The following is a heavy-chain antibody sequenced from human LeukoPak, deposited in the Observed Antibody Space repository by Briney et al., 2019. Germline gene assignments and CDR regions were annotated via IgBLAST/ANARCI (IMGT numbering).Heavy chain of an antibody. J-gene: IGHJ3*02. D-gene: IGHD2-8*01. Sequence: GGSLRLSCVASGLTFSNYAMTWVRQAPGKGLEWVSTIGGGPVYYADSVKGRFTISRDNSKNTLFLQMNSLRAEDTAIYYCAKDSYSHNGIYDALDIWGQGIMVTVSS. CDR2: IGGGPV. CDR1: GLTFSNYA. CDR3: AKDSYSHNGIYDALDI. V-gene: IGHV3-23*01.